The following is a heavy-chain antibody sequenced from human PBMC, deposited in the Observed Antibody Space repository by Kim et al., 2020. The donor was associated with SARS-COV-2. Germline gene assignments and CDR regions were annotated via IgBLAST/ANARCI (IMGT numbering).Heavy chain of an antibody. V-gene: IGHV3-23*01. D-gene: IGHD1-26*01. J-gene: IGHJ6*03. CDR3: ANHAGGSYLYYYYMDV. Sequence: DSGKGRFTISRDNSKNTLYLQMNSLRGEDTAVYYCANHAGGSYLYYYYMDVWGKGTTVTVSS.